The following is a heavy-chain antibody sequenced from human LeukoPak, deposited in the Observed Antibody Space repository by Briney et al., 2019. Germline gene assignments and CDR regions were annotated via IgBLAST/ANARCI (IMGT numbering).Heavy chain of an antibody. V-gene: IGHV1-8*03. Sequence: ASVKVSCKASGYTLTRYYMQWVRLAPAQGLEWMGWMNPNSGNSGYVQKFQGRVTITRNTTISKDYMVLNGLRSDDRALYYCARVQDPCSCTDLCFRYYYYMDVWGKGTTVTVSS. D-gene: IGHD2-15*01. CDR2: MNPNSGNS. J-gene: IGHJ6*03. CDR3: ARVQDPCSCTDLCFRYYYYMDV. CDR1: GYTLTRYY.